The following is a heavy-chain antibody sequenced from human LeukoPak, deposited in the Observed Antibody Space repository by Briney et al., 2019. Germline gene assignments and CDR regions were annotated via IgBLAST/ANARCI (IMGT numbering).Heavy chain of an antibody. D-gene: IGHD3-22*01. CDR2: IYTSGST. CDR1: GGSISSYY. Sequence: SETLSLTCTVSGGSISSYYWSWIRQPAGKGLEWVGRIYTSGSTNYNPSLKSRVTMSVDTSKNQFSLKLSSVTAANTAVYYCARRARSITYYYDSSGSYRYWGQGTLVTVSS. J-gene: IGHJ4*02. CDR3: ARRARSITYYYDSSGSYRY. V-gene: IGHV4-4*07.